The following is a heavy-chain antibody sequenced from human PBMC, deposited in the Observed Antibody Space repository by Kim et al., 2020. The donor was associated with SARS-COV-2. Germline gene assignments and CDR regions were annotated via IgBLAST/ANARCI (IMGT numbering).Heavy chain of an antibody. V-gene: IGHV4-61*02. Sequence: SETLSLTCIVSGGSISSGTYYWSWIRQPAGKGLEWIGRIYTSGSTNYNPSLESQVTISLDTSKSQLSLKLTSVIAADTAFYYCARNKGTSDWYIDYWGQGTLVTVSS. CDR3: ARNKGTSDWYIDY. D-gene: IGHD6-19*01. J-gene: IGHJ4*02. CDR1: GGSISSGTYY. CDR2: IYTSGST.